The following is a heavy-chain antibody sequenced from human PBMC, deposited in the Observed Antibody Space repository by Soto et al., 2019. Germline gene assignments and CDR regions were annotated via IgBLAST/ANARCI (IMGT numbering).Heavy chain of an antibody. CDR2: IWFDGSNK. Sequence: QVRLVESGGGVVQPGGSLRLSCAASGFTFSSYAIHWVRQAPGKGLEWVAIIWFDGSNKYYADSVKGRFSISRDNSKNTLFLQMDSLRAEDTAVYYCARGQLPAATTYFDFWGQGTLVIVSS. D-gene: IGHD2-15*01. J-gene: IGHJ4*02. CDR1: GFTFSSYA. V-gene: IGHV3-33*01. CDR3: ARGQLPAATTYFDF.